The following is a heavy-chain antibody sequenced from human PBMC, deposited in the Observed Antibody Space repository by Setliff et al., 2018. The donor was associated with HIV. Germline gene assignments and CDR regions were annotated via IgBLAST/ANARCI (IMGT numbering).Heavy chain of an antibody. V-gene: IGHV5-51*01. J-gene: IGHJ6*03. Sequence: GESLKISCKGSGYSFNSYWIGWVRQMPGKGLEWMGIIHPGDSDTRYSPSFQGQVTISADKSISTAYLQWSSLKASDTAMYYCARQSGDYTVTTYYMDVWGKGTTVTV. CDR3: ARQSGDYTVTTYYMDV. CDR1: GYSFNSYW. D-gene: IGHD4-17*01. CDR2: IHPGDSDT.